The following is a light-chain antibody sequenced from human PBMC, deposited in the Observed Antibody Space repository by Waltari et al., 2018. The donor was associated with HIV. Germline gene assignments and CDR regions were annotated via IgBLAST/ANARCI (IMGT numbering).Light chain of an antibody. V-gene: IGLV10-54*01. J-gene: IGLJ3*02. CDR1: SNNVRHQV. CDR3: SAWDVSLSAWV. CDR2: RNN. Sequence: AGLTQPPSLSVALRQNTTLTSTGTSNNVRHQVALCLNHRQGHPPRVLFYRNNVRPSGIPLRFSTSTSGNTASLTITGLQSDDEADYYCSAWDVSLSAWVFGGGTQLTVL.